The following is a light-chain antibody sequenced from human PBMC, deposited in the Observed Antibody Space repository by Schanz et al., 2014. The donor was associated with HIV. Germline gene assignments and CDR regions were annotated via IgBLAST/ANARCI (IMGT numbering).Light chain of an antibody. J-gene: IGKJ5*01. V-gene: IGKV3-15*01. CDR2: GAS. CDR1: QTVSSN. CDR3: QQYGSTPL. Sequence: EIVMTQSPATLSVSPGERATLSCRASQTVSSNLAWYQQKPGQAPRLLIFGASTRATGVPVRFSGSGSGTDFTLTVSRLEPEDFAVYYCQQYGSTPLFGQGTRLEIK.